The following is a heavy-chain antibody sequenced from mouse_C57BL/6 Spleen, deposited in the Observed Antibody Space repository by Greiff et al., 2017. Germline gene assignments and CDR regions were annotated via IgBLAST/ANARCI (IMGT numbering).Heavy chain of an antibody. Sequence: VQLQQPGAELVKPGASVKLSCKASGYTFTSYWMHWVKQRPGQGLEWIGMIHPNSGSTNYNEKFKSKATLTADKSSSTAYMQRSSLTSEDSAVYFCAREDDGYYLAWFAYWGQGTLVTVSA. CDR2: IHPNSGST. D-gene: IGHD2-3*01. V-gene: IGHV1-64*01. CDR3: AREDDGYYLAWFAY. CDR1: GYTFTSYW. J-gene: IGHJ3*01.